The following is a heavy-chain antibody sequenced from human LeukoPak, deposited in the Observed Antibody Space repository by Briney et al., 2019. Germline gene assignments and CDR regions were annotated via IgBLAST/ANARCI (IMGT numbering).Heavy chain of an antibody. J-gene: IGHJ3*02. D-gene: IGHD6-19*01. CDR2: ISAYNGNT. CDR1: GYTFTSYG. CDR3: ARDFGYSSGWYQIGAFDI. V-gene: IGHV1-18*01. Sequence: ASVKVSCKASGYTFTSYGISWVRQAPGQGLEWMGWISAYNGNTNYAQKLQGRFTMTTDTSTSTAYMELRSLRSDDTAVYYCARDFGYSSGWYQIGAFDIWGQGTMVTVSS.